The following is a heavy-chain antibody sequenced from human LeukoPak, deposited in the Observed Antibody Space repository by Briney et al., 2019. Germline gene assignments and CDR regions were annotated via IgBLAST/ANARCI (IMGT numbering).Heavy chain of an antibody. D-gene: IGHD6-6*01. CDR3: SKDQGSIAMDV. V-gene: IGHV3-7*01. CDR2: IKEDGSEK. CDR1: GFIFSIYG. J-gene: IGHJ6*03. Sequence: GGSLRLSCVPSGFIFSIYGMHSVRQAPGKGLEWAASIKEDGSEKYYVDSVKGRFTIARDNAKNSLYLQMNSLRAEDTAVYYSSKDQGSIAMDVWGKGTPVTVSS.